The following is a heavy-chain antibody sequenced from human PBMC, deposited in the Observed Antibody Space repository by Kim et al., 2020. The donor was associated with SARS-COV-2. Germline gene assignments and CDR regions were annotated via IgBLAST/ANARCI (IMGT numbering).Heavy chain of an antibody. D-gene: IGHD2-21*01. V-gene: IGHV4-59*01. Sequence: SETLSLTCTISGDSFSGSYYWSWVRQPPGKGLEWIGDIYNLGSTNYNPSLESRVTILGDMSKNRFSLKLSSVTPADTAVYYCARRGFVDYWYFDLWGCGSQVTVSS. CDR3: ARRGFVDYWYFDL. CDR1: GDSFSGSYY. J-gene: IGHJ2*01. CDR2: IYNLGST.